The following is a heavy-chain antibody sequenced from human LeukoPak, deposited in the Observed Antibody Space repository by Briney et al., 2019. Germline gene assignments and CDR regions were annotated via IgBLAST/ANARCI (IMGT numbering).Heavy chain of an antibody. D-gene: IGHD6-19*01. CDR2: INHSGST. CDR3: ARLRTGYSSGWYRRGGDFDY. CDR1: GGSFSGYY. Sequence: PSETLSLTCAVYGGSFSGYYWSWIRQPPGKGLEWIGEINHSGSTNYNPSLKSRVTISVDTSKNQFSLKLSSVTAADTAVYYCARLRTGYSSGWYRRGGDFDYWGQGTLVTVSS. J-gene: IGHJ4*02. V-gene: IGHV4-34*01.